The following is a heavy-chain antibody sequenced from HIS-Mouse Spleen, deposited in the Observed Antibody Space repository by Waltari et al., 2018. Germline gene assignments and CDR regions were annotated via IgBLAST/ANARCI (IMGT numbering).Heavy chain of an antibody. D-gene: IGHD4-17*01. Sequence: QLQLQESGPGLVKPSETLSLTCTVSGGPISSSSYYWGWTRPPPGKGLEWIGSIYFSGSTYYNPSLKSRVTISVDTSKNQFSLKLSSVTAADTAVYYCARDYGDNWFDPWGQGTLVTVSS. CDR3: ARDYGDNWFDP. J-gene: IGHJ5*02. V-gene: IGHV4-39*07. CDR2: IYFSGST. CDR1: GGPISSSSYY.